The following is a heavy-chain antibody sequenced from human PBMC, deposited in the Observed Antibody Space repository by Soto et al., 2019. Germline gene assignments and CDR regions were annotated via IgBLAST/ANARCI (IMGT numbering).Heavy chain of an antibody. D-gene: IGHD4-17*01. CDR2: ISGSGGST. CDR1: GVTFISYA. V-gene: IGHV3-23*01. Sequence: GGSLRLSCAASGVTFISYAMSWVRQAPGKGLEWVSAISGSGGSTYYADSVKGRFTISRDNSKNTLYLQMNSLRAEDTAVYYCAKKLYYGDYGLNAFDIWGQGTMVTVSS. CDR3: AKKLYYGDYGLNAFDI. J-gene: IGHJ3*02.